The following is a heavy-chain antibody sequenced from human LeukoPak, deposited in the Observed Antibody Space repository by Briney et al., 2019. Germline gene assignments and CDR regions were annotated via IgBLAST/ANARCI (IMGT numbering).Heavy chain of an antibody. CDR3: AREGGRRSVVVTAISPYYFDY. D-gene: IGHD2-21*02. CDR2: IIPILGIA. Sequence: ASVKVSCKASGCTFSSYAISWVRQAPGQGLEWMGRIIPILGIANYAQKFQGRVTITADKSTSTAYMELSSLRSEDTAVYYCAREGGRRSVVVTAISPYYFDYWGQGTLVTVSS. CDR1: GCTFSSYA. J-gene: IGHJ4*02. V-gene: IGHV1-69*04.